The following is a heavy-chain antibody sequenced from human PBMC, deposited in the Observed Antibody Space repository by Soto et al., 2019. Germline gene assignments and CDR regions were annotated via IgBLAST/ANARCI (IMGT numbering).Heavy chain of an antibody. Sequence: PSETLSLTCTVSGGSISSSSYYWGWFRQPPGKGLEWIGSIYYSGSTYYNPSLKSRVTISVDTSKNQFSLKLSSVTAADTAVYYCARQDYDILTGYSMTNGDYFDYWGQGTLVTVSS. CDR2: IYYSGST. CDR1: GGSISSSSYY. J-gene: IGHJ4*02. CDR3: ARQDYDILTGYSMTNGDYFDY. D-gene: IGHD3-9*01. V-gene: IGHV4-39*01.